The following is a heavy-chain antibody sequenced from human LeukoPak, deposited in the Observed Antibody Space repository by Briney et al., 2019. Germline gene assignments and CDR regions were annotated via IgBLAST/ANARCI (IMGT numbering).Heavy chain of an antibody. Sequence: SETLSLTCTVSGDSISSYYWSWIRQPPGKGLEWIGYIYYSGSTNYNPSLKSRVTISVDTSKNQFSLKLSSVTAADTAVYCCASLYGDYPYWGQGTLVTVSS. V-gene: IGHV4-59*08. CDR2: IYYSGST. J-gene: IGHJ4*02. CDR3: ASLYGDYPY. D-gene: IGHD4-17*01. CDR1: GDSISSYY.